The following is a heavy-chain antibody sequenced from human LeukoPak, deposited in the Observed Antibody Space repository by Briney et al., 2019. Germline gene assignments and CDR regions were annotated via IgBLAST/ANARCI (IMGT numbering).Heavy chain of an antibody. V-gene: IGHV3-9*01. CDR1: GFTFDDYA. CDR3: AKARGSITMPSGAFDI. CDR2: ISWNSGSI. Sequence: GGSLRLSCAASGFTFDDYAMHWVRQAPGKGLEWVSGISWNSGSIGYADSVKGRFTISRDNAKNSLYLQMNSLRAEDTALYYCAKARGSITMPSGAFDIWGQGTMVTVSS. D-gene: IGHD3-10*01. J-gene: IGHJ3*02.